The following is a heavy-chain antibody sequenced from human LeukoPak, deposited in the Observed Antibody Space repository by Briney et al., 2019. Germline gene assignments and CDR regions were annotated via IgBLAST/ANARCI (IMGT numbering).Heavy chain of an antibody. D-gene: IGHD5-18*01. CDR2: LYTNGST. CDR1: GASISNNY. CDR3: ARDTQTTMGFYYHYSMMA. Sequence: SETLSLACTVSGASISNNYYYWIRQPAGKGLEWIGRLYTNGSTSYNPSLKSRVTISVDQSQNQCSLTLSSVTAADTAVYYCARDTQTTMGFYYHYSMMASGKGTTVTVSS. V-gene: IGHV4-4*07. J-gene: IGHJ6*03.